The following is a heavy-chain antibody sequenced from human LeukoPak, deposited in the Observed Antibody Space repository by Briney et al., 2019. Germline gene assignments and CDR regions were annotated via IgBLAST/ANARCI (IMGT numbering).Heavy chain of an antibody. J-gene: IGHJ5*02. CDR1: GYTFTGYY. V-gene: IGHV1-2*02. CDR2: INPNSGGT. D-gene: IGHD6-13*01. Sequence: ASVKVSCKASGYTFTGYYMHWVRQAPGQGLEWMGWINPNSGGTNYAQKFQGRVTMTRDTSISTAYMELSRLRSDDTAVYYCARAARRAAAGTAAVWFDPWGQGTLVTISS. CDR3: ARAARRAAAGTAAVWFDP.